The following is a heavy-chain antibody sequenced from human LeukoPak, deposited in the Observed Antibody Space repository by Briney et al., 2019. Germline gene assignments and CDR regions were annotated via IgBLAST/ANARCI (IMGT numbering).Heavy chain of an antibody. CDR3: ARDPPATTLGYYYGMDV. J-gene: IGHJ6*02. CDR1: GFTFSSYA. Sequence: PGGSLRLSCAASGFTFSSYAMHWVRQAPGKGLEWVAVISYDGSNKYYADSVKGRFTISRDNSKNTLYLQMNSLRAEDTAVYYCARDPPATTLGYYYGMDVWGQGTTVTVSS. V-gene: IGHV3-30-3*01. CDR2: ISYDGSNK. D-gene: IGHD5-12*01.